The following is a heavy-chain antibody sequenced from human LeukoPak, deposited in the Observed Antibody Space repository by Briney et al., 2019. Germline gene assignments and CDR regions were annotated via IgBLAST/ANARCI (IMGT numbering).Heavy chain of an antibody. J-gene: IGHJ4*02. CDR3: ARKEQWLVPEDY. CDR2: IYTSGST. V-gene: IGHV4-61*02. CDR1: GGSISSGSYY. D-gene: IGHD6-19*01. Sequence: PSQTLSLTCTVSGGSISSGSYYWSWIRQPAGKGLKWIGRIYTSGSTNYNPSLKSRVTISVDTSKDQFSLKLSSVTAADTAVYYCARKEQWLVPEDYWGQGTLVTVSS.